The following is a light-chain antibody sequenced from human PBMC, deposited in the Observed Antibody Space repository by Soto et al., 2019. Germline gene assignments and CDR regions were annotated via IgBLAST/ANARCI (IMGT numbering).Light chain of an antibody. J-gene: IGLJ2*01. Sequence: SYELTQPLSVSVALGQTARIPCGGNNIGTKNVHWYQQKPGQAPVLVIYRDINRPSGIPERFSGSNSGNTATLTISRAQAGDEADYYCQVWDSTTVIFGGGTKLTVL. CDR1: NIGTKN. CDR3: QVWDSTTVI. CDR2: RDI. V-gene: IGLV3-9*01.